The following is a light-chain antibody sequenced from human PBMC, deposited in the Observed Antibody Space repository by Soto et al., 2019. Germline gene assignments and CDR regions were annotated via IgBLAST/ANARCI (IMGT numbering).Light chain of an antibody. V-gene: IGLV2-8*01. CDR2: EVS. CDR3: SSYAGSNNLGV. J-gene: IGLJ2*01. CDR1: SSDVGGYNY. Sequence: QSVLTQPPSASGSPGQSVTISCTGTSSDVGGYNYVSWYQQHPGKAPKLMIYEVSKRPSGVPDCFSGSKSGNTASLTVSGLQAEDEADYYCSSYAGSNNLGVFGGGTKLTVL.